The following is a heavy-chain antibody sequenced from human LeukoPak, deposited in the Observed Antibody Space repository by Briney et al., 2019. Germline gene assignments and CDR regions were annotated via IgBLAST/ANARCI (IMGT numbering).Heavy chain of an antibody. CDR1: GFTFSSYA. D-gene: IGHD6-19*01. CDR3: AKFPLQEVGWVYFQH. CDR2: ISGSGGST. V-gene: IGHV3-23*01. Sequence: PGGSERLSCAASGFTFSSYAMSWVRQAPGKGLEWVSAISGSGGSTYYADSVKGRFTISRDNSKNTLYLQMNSLRAEDTAVYYCAKFPLQEVGWVYFQHWGQATLVTVSS. J-gene: IGHJ1*01.